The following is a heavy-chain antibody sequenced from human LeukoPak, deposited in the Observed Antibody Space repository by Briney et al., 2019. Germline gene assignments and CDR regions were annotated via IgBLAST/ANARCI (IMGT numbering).Heavy chain of an antibody. Sequence: GGSLRLSCAASGFTFSSYNMHWVRQAPGKRLEWVSSISSSSTHIYYADFLKGRSTISRDNAKNSLYLQVNSLRAEDTSVYYCARSASSSWYGLDVWGQGTTVTVSS. J-gene: IGHJ6*02. CDR1: GFTFSSYN. CDR2: ISSSSTHI. CDR3: ARSASSSWYGLDV. V-gene: IGHV3-21*01. D-gene: IGHD6-13*01.